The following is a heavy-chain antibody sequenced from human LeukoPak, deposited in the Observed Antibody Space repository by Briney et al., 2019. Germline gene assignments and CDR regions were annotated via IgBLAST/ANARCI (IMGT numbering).Heavy chain of an antibody. CDR3: ARGTNWSPLDFDY. Sequence: GGSLRLSCAASGFTFSSYAMHWVRQAPGKGLEWVAVISYDGSNKYYADSVKGRFTISRDNSKNSLYLQMNSLRAEDTAVYFCARGTNWSPLDFDYWGQGTLVTVSS. J-gene: IGHJ4*02. CDR1: GFTFSSYA. V-gene: IGHV3-30-3*01. CDR2: ISYDGSNK. D-gene: IGHD1-20*01.